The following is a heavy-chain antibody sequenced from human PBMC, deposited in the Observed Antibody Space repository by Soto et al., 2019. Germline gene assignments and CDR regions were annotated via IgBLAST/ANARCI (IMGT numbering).Heavy chain of an antibody. CDR3: ATAEVLTGTTFVDY. J-gene: IGHJ4*02. V-gene: IGHV4-39*07. CDR1: GGSISSSSYY. Sequence: SETLSLTCTVSGGSISSSSYYWGWIRQPPGKGLEWIGSIYYSGSTYYNPSLKSRVTISVDTSKNQFSLKLSSVTAADTAVYYCATAEVLTGTTFVDYWGQAPLVTVTS. CDR2: IYYSGST. D-gene: IGHD1-20*01.